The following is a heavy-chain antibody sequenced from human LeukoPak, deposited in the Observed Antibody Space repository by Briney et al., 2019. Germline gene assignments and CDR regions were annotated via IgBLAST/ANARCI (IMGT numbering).Heavy chain of an antibody. Sequence: GGSLRLSCAASGLTVSSNYMSWVRQAPGKGLEWVSVIYSGGSTYYADSVKGRFTISRDNSKNTLYLQMNSLRAEDTAVYYCVGTIAYRGSEYWGQGALVTVSS. CDR3: VGTIAYRGSEY. CDR1: GLTVSSNY. CDR2: IYSGGST. J-gene: IGHJ4*02. V-gene: IGHV3-53*01. D-gene: IGHD1-7*01.